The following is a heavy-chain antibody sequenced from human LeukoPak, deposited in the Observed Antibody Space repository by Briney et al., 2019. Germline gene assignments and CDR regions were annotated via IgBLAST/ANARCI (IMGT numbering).Heavy chain of an antibody. V-gene: IGHV4-4*07. CDR1: GGSISSYY. J-gene: IGHJ4*02. CDR2: IYTSGST. CDR3: AREEYYYGSGSYYTY. Sequence: PSETLSLTCTVSGGSISSYYWSWIRQPAGKGLEWIGRIYTSGSTNYNPSLKSRVTMSVDTPKNQFSLKLSSVTAADTAVYYCAREEYYYGSGSYYTYWGQGTLVTVSS. D-gene: IGHD3-10*01.